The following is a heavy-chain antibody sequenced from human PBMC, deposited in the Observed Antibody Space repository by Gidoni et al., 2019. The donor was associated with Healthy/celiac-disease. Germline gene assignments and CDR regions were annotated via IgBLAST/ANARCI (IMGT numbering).Heavy chain of an antibody. J-gene: IGHJ4*02. CDR3: ARGRPYYYDSSGQAAGYFDY. CDR1: GFSCDDYV. D-gene: IGHD3-22*01. V-gene: IGHV3-20*04. Sequence: EVQLVESGGGVVRPGGSLSLSCSASGFSCDDYVLSWVRKAPGKVLEWVSGINWNGCSTGYADSVKGRFTIARDNAKNSLYLQMNSLRAEDTALYYCARGRPYYYDSSGQAAGYFDYWGQGTLVTVSS. CDR2: INWNGCST.